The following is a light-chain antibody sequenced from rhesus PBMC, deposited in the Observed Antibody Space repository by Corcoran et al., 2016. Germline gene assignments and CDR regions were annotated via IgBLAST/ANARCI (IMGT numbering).Light chain of an antibody. CDR1: QDITSS. CDR2: KTS. Sequence: DIQMTQSPSSLSASVGDRVIITCRASQDITSSFNWYQQKPGKSPKRLIYKTSSVESGVPSSFSGGGSWTDVTLPISSLQPEDFATYYCLQYNTDPPTFGQGTRVEIK. CDR3: LQYNTDPPT. J-gene: IGKJ1*01. V-gene: IGKV1-43*02.